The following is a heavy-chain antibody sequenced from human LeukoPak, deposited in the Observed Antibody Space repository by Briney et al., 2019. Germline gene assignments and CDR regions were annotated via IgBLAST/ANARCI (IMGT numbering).Heavy chain of an antibody. CDR1: GGSISSSSYY. CDR2: IYYSGST. J-gene: IGHJ4*02. D-gene: IGHD3-22*01. CDR3: ARLSYYYDSSGIDY. V-gene: IGHV4-39*07. Sequence: SETLSLTCTVSGGSISSSSYYWGWIRQPPGKGLEWIGSIYYSGSTYYNPSLKSRVTISVDTSKNQFSLKLSSVTAADTAVYYCARLSYYYDSSGIDYWGQGTLVTVPS.